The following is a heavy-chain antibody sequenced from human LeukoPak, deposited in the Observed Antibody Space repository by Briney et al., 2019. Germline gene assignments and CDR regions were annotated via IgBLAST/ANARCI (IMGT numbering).Heavy chain of an antibody. D-gene: IGHD2-2*01. CDR3: ARHGGHCTSTSCFDP. CDR1: GGSISSSY. V-gene: IGHV4-59*08. CDR2: IYSTGST. J-gene: IGHJ5*02. Sequence: SETLSLTCTVSGGSISSSYWSWIRQPPGKGLEWIGYIYSTGSTNSNPSLESRVTISVDTSKNQFSLNLSSVTAADTAVYYCARHGGHCTSTSCFDPWGQGTLVTVSS.